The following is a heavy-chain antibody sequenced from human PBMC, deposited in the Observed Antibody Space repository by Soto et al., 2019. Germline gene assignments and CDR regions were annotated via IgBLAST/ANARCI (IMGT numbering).Heavy chain of an antibody. CDR1: GYTFTSYG. D-gene: IGHD1-26*01. Sequence: QVQLVQSGAEVKKPGASVKVSCKASGYTFTSYGISWVRQAPGQGLEWMGWISPYNAIPNYAQKLQGRVTMTTDTPTSTAYMELRSLRSDDTAVYYCTRRLGGSYSLDYWGQGTLVTVSS. CDR3: TRRLGGSYSLDY. CDR2: ISPYNAIP. V-gene: IGHV1-18*01. J-gene: IGHJ4*02.